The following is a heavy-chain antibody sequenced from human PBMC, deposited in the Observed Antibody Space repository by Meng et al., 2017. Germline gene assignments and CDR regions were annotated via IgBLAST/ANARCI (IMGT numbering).Heavy chain of an antibody. CDR3: ARALIVVANWFDP. CDR1: GYTVTGYY. V-gene: IGHV1-2*06. J-gene: IGHJ5*02. Sequence: LVLSGADVKNPVAAVKVSCMACGYTVTGYYMHWGRRAPGQGLEWMGRINPNSGGTNYAQKVQGRVTMTRDTSISTAYMELSRLRSDDTAVYYCARALIVVANWFDPWGQGTLVTVSS. CDR2: INPNSGGT. D-gene: IGHD3-22*01.